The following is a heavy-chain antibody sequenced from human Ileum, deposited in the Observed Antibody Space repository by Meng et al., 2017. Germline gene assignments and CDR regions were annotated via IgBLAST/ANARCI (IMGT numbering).Heavy chain of an antibody. J-gene: IGHJ3*01. D-gene: IGHD5-12*01. Sequence: GGSLRLSCAASGFTFSSFAMHWVRQAPGKGLEWVALISYDGSDKYYADSVKGRFTISRDDSKNTLFLQMNSLRAEDTAVFYCVRSRGGGVSGSYVAYDVWGQGTMVTVSS. CDR1: GFTFSSFA. V-gene: IGHV3-30*01. CDR2: ISYDGSDK. CDR3: VRSRGGGVSGSYVAYDV.